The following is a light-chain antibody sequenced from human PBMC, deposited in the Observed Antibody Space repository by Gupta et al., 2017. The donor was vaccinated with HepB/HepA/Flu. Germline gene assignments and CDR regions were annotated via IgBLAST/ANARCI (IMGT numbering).Light chain of an antibody. Sequence: QSALTQTPSVSGSPGQSVTISCTGTSSDVGSYNRVSWYQQPPGTAPKLIIYEVSNRPSGVPDRFAGSKSGNTASLTISGLQAEDEADYYCSSYTGSSTFVVFGGGTKLTVL. J-gene: IGLJ2*01. CDR1: SSDVGSYNR. V-gene: IGLV2-18*02. CDR2: EVS. CDR3: SSYTGSSTFVV.